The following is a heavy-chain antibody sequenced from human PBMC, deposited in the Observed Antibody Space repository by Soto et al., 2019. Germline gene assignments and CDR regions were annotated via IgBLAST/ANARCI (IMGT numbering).Heavy chain of an antibody. Sequence: PSETLSLTCTVSGASISNYYWSWIRQPAGKGLECLGRIYASGTTTYNPSLRSRVTMSVETSKNQFSLNLNSVTAADTAVYYCARESRSELGTVEYWGQGTLVTASS. CDR3: ARESRSELGTVEY. D-gene: IGHD1-1*01. V-gene: IGHV4-4*07. J-gene: IGHJ4*02. CDR2: IYASGTT. CDR1: GASISNYY.